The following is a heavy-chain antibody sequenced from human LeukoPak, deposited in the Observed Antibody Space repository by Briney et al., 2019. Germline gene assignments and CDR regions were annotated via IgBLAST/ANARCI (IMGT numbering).Heavy chain of an antibody. J-gene: IGHJ4*01. V-gene: IGHV4-39*07. CDR2: IYYSGST. D-gene: IGHD3-10*01. Sequence: SETLSLTCTVSGGSISSSSYYWGWIRQPPGKGLEWIGSIYYSGSTYYNPSLKSRVTMSVDTSRNQFFLRLSSVTAADTAVYYCARPRVRGVIIRGFDYWGQGTLVTVSS. CDR3: ARPRVRGVIIRGFDY. CDR1: GGSISSSSYY.